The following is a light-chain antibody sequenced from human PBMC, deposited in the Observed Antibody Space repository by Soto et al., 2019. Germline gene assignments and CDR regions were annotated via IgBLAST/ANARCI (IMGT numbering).Light chain of an antibody. CDR3: HQYNHWPPIYA. J-gene: IGKJ2*01. CDR1: QSVRSN. V-gene: IGKV3-15*01. CDR2: GAS. Sequence: EIVMKQSPATLSVSQGERSTLSCRASQSVRSNLAWYQQKHGQAPRLLIYGASTRATGLPARFSGSGSGTEFTLTTSSLQADDFAVYYCHQYNHWPPIYAFGQGTKLEIK.